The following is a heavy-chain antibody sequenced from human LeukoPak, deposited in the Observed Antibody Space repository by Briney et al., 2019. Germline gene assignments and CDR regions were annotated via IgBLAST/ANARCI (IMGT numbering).Heavy chain of an antibody. D-gene: IGHD2-15*01. CDR1: GGSISSYY. V-gene: IGHV4-59*01. CDR3: ARVTVVAATGYFDL. CDR2: IYYSGST. Sequence: NPSETLSLTCTVSGGSISSYYWSWLRQPPGKGLEWLGYIYYSGSTNYNPSLKSRVTISVDTSKNQFSLKLSSVTAADTAVYYCARVTVVAATGYFDLWGRGTLVTVSS. J-gene: IGHJ2*01.